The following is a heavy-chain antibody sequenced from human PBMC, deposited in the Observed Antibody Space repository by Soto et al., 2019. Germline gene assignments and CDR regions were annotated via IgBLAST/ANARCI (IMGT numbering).Heavy chain of an antibody. Sequence: QVQLVQSGAEVKKPGSSVKVSCKASGGTFSSYAISWVRQAPGQGLEWMGGIIPIFGTANYAQKFQGRVTITADKSTSTAYMELSSLRSEDTAVYYCARVSCSGGSCYRPFGYGMDVWGQGTTVTVSS. CDR1: GGTFSSYA. D-gene: IGHD2-15*01. J-gene: IGHJ6*02. CDR3: ARVSCSGGSCYRPFGYGMDV. V-gene: IGHV1-69*06. CDR2: IIPIFGTA.